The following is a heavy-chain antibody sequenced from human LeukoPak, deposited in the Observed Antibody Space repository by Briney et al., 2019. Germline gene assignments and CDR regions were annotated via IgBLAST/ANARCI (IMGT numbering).Heavy chain of an antibody. V-gene: IGHV3-21*01. D-gene: IGHD2-21*02. J-gene: IGHJ4*02. Sequence: GSLELSWSASGFTFRSYTMDWVRPASGKGLEWGSSISSTSSYISYADSVKGRFTVSRDNAKNSLYLQMNSLRAEDTAMYYCARLYCIGDCPPGYWGQGTLVTVSS. CDR2: ISSTSSYI. CDR3: ARLYCIGDCPPGY. CDR1: GFTFRSYT.